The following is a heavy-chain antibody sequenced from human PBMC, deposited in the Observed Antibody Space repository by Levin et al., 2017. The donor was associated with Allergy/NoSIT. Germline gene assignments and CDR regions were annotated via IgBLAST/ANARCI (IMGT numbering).Heavy chain of an antibody. V-gene: IGHV4-30-2*01. D-gene: IGHD5-18*01. J-gene: IGHJ4*02. CDR1: GGSISSGGYS. Sequence: SSETLSLTCAVSGGSISSGGYSWSWIRQPPGTGLEWIGNIYLSGSTNDNPSLKSRVTMSVDRSKNPFSLKLSYVTAADTAVYYCARVAGYSYGYYFDYWGPGTLVTVSS. CDR2: IYLSGST. CDR3: ARVAGYSYGYYFDY.